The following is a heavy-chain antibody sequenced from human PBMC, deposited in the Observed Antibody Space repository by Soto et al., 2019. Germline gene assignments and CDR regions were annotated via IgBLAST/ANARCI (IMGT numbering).Heavy chain of an antibody. CDR3: TKQGGHQTMDD. CDR2: IYPGDSDT. Sequence: GESLKISCKGSGYSFTNYWIGWVRQVPGKGLEWIGIIYPGDSDTRYSPSFQGQVTISADKSISTAYLQWSSLKASDTAMYYCTKQGGHQTMDDWGRGTLVTFSS. D-gene: IGHD2-2*01. CDR1: GYSFTNYW. V-gene: IGHV5-51*01. J-gene: IGHJ4*02.